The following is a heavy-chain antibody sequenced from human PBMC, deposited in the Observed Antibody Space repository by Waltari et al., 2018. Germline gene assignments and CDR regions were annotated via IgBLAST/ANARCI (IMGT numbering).Heavy chain of an antibody. CDR2: INPHGTST. J-gene: IGHJ6*02. Sequence: EVQLVESGGDLVQPGGSLRLSCAGSGFPFNTYWMHWVRQVPGKGLVWFSRINPHGTSTNYADSVKGRFTISRDNAKNTLYLQMNSLRAEDTAVYYCARGHYDSSGYYLSYYYGLDVWGQGTTVTVSS. CDR3: ARGHYDSSGYYLSYYYGLDV. CDR1: GFPFNTYW. D-gene: IGHD3-22*01. V-gene: IGHV3-74*02.